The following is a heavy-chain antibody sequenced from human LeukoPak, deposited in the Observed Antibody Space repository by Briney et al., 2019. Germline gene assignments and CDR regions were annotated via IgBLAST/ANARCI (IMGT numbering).Heavy chain of an antibody. Sequence: PSETLSLTCAVYGGSFSGYYWSWIRQPPGKGLEWIGYIYYSGSTNYNPSLKSRVTISVDTSKNQFSLKLSSVTAADTAVYYCAASVLQYYDFWSGYGASFDYWGQGTLVTVSS. CDR1: GGSFSGYY. D-gene: IGHD3-3*01. V-gene: IGHV4-59*08. J-gene: IGHJ4*02. CDR3: AASVLQYYDFWSGYGASFDY. CDR2: IYYSGST.